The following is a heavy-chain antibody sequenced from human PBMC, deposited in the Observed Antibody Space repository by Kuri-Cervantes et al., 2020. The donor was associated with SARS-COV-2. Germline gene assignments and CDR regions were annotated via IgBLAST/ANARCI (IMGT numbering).Heavy chain of an antibody. Sequence: GGSLRLSCAASGFTFSSYSMNWVRQAPGKGLEWVSSISSSSSYIYYADSVKGQVTISRDNSKNSLYLQMNSLRAEDTAVYYCAKDPAIVLMVYAIPSFDYWGQGTLVTVSS. CDR3: AKDPAIVLMVYAIPSFDY. D-gene: IGHD2-8*01. CDR2: ISSSSSYI. J-gene: IGHJ4*02. CDR1: GFTFSSYS. V-gene: IGHV3-21*01.